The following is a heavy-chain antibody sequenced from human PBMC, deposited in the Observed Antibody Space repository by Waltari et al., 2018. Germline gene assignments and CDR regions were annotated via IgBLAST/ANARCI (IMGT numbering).Heavy chain of an antibody. D-gene: IGHD2-21*01. Sequence: QVHLVQSGAEVKKPGASVKVSCKASGYSFTGYYMHWVRPAPGQGLEWMGWVNPTMGGTNYAQRFQGRVPMTRDTSISTAYLELSRLRSDDTAVYYWARVPRNQGAIAKLGWFDPWCQGTLVTVSS. CDR2: VNPTMGGT. J-gene: IGHJ5*02. CDR1: GYSFTGYY. CDR3: ARVPRNQGAIAKLGWFDP. V-gene: IGHV1-2*02.